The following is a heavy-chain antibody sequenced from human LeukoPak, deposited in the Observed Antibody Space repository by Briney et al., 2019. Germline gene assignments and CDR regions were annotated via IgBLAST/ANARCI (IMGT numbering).Heavy chain of an antibody. V-gene: IGHV3-21*01. D-gene: IGHD6-13*01. Sequence: GGSLRLSCAASGFTFSSYSMNWVRLAPGKGLEWVSSISSSSSYIYYADSVKGRFTISRDNAENSLYLQMNSLRAEDTAVYYCARGGAGIAAAGINWFDPWGQGTLVTVSS. CDR3: ARGGAGIAAAGINWFDP. CDR1: GFTFSSYS. J-gene: IGHJ5*02. CDR2: ISSSSSYI.